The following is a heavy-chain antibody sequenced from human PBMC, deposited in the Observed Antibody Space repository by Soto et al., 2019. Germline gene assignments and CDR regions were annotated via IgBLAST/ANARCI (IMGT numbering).Heavy chain of an antibody. CDR1: GYTFTGYY. V-gene: IGHV1-2*04. D-gene: IGHD2-2*01. J-gene: IGHJ6*02. Sequence: ATVKVSCKASGYTFTGYYMHWVRQAPGQGLEWMGWINPNSGGTNYAQEFQGWVTMTRDTSISTAYMELSRLSADDTAVYYCATNRARYCSSTSCYVEYYGMDVWGQGTTVTVS. CDR3: ATNRARYCSSTSCYVEYYGMDV. CDR2: INPNSGGT.